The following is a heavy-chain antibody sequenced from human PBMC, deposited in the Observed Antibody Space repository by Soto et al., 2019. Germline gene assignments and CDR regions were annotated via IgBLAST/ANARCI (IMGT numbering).Heavy chain of an antibody. D-gene: IGHD2-15*01. V-gene: IGHV4-4*02. Sequence: PSETLSLTCAVSGGSISSSNWWSWVRQPPGKGLEWIGEIYHSGSTNYNPSLKSRVTISVDKSKNQFSLKLSSVTAADTAVYYCASGPYCSGGSCYSVRGDAFDIWGQGTMVT. CDR3: ASGPYCSGGSCYSVRGDAFDI. CDR1: GGSISSSNW. J-gene: IGHJ3*02. CDR2: IYHSGST.